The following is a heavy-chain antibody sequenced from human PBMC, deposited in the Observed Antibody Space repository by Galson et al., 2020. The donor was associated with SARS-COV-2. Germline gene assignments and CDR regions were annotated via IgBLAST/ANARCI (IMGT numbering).Heavy chain of an antibody. Sequence: SETLSLTCAVSGASIISGHWWTCVRRPPGKGLEWIAEIYHGGSTNYNPSLKSRVAISVDKSKNQFSLTLNSVTAADTAIYYCARATALPRVTTSAGFDFWGQGTLVTVSA. V-gene: IGHV4-4*02. CDR1: GASIISGHW. D-gene: IGHD6-19*01. J-gene: IGHJ4*02. CDR2: IYHGGST. CDR3: ARATALPRVTTSAGFDF.